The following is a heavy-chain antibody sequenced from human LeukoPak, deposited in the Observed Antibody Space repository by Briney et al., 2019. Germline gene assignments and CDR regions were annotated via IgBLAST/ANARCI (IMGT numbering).Heavy chain of an antibody. CDR1: GFTFSSYW. J-gene: IGHJ4*02. Sequence: GGSLRLSCAASGFTFSSYWMHWVRQAPGKGLGWVSRINSEGSRTSYADSVKGRFTISRDNAKKTRYLQRNSLRAEDTAVYYCARHIAAAGPGFDYWGQGTLVSVS. CDR2: INSEGSRT. CDR3: ARHIAAAGPGFDY. D-gene: IGHD6-13*01. V-gene: IGHV3-74*01.